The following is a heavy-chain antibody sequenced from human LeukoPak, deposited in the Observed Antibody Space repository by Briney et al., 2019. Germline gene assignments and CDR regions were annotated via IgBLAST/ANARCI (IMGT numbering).Heavy chain of an antibody. CDR1: GFTFSSYG. D-gene: IGHD6-6*01. J-gene: IGHJ5*02. CDR3: AKDTSSSYNWFDP. Sequence: GGSLRLSCAASGFTFSSYGMHWVRQAPGKGLEWVAVIWYDGSNKYYADSVKGRFTISRDNSKNKLYLQMNSLRAEDTAVYYCAKDTSSSYNWFDPWGQGTLVTVSS. V-gene: IGHV3-33*06. CDR2: IWYDGSNK.